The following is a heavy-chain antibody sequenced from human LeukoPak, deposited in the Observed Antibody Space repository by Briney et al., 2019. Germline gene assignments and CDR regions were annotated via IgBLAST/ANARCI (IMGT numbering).Heavy chain of an antibody. V-gene: IGHV4-59*08. CDR2: ISYSGET. J-gene: IGHJ4*02. CDR3: ARTTHSTEWPYFDY. CDR1: DISGYY. D-gene: IGHD2-15*01. Sequence: SETLSLTCTVSDISGYYWSWIRQPPGKELKWIAYISYSGETNYDTSLKSRVTISLDTSRNQFSLKLSSVTAADTAVYYCARTTHSTEWPYFDYWGQGILVTVFS.